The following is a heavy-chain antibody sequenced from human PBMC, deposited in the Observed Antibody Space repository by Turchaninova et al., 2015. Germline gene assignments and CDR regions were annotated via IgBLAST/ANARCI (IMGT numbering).Heavy chain of an antibody. Sequence: QVQLQESGPGLVKPSETLSLTCVVSGYSISRGDYWGWIRQPPGKGLEWIGSIYNSGNTYNNPSLKSRVTLSVDTSKNQISLKLSSVTAADTAIYYCARGYGYVYYFDCWGQGTLVTVSS. CDR3: ARGYGYVYYFDC. J-gene: IGHJ4*02. CDR2: IYNSGNT. V-gene: IGHV4-38-2*01. CDR1: GYSISRGDY. D-gene: IGHD5-18*01.